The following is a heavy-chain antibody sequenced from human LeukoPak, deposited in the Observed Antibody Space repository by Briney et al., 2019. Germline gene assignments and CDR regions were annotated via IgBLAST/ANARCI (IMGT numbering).Heavy chain of an antibody. D-gene: IGHD3-3*01. V-gene: IGHV4-4*07. J-gene: IGHJ6*02. Sequence: SETLSHTCTVSGGSISSYYWSWIRQPAGKGLEWIGRIYTSGSTNYDPSLKSRVTMSVDTSKNQFSLKLSSVTAADTAVYYCARDYDFWSGSNYYGMDVWGQGTTVTVSS. CDR3: ARDYDFWSGSNYYGMDV. CDR1: GGSISSYY. CDR2: IYTSGST.